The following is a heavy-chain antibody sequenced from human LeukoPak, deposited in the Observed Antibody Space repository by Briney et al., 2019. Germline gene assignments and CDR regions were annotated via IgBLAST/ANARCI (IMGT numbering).Heavy chain of an antibody. V-gene: IGHV3-9*02. D-gene: IGHD3-10*01. Sequence: PGRSLRLSCAVSGFTSDDHAMHWVRHASGKGLEWVAGIMWRSGSTGYGDSVKGRFTISRDNAKKSLYLQMNGLRVEDTAFYYCTKDLTPGGADVWGQGTTVTVSS. CDR2: IMWRSGST. CDR3: TKDLTPGGADV. CDR1: GFTSDDHA. J-gene: IGHJ6*02.